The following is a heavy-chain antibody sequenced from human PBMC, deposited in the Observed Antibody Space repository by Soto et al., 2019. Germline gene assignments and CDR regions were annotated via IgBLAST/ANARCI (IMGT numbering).Heavy chain of an antibody. V-gene: IGHV1-69*10. Sequence: ASVKVSCKASGGSFSSLVISWLRQAPGQGPEWMVGINPMLGVANFAQKFQDRVTITADESTTTAYMELSSLRSEDTAVYYCARGPAQFDPWGQGTLVTVSS. CDR1: GGSFSSLV. J-gene: IGHJ5*02. CDR2: INPMLGVA. CDR3: ARGPAQFDP. D-gene: IGHD2-2*01.